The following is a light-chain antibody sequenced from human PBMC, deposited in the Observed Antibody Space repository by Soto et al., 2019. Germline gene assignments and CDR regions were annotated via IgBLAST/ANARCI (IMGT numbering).Light chain of an antibody. CDR3: CSYAGSYV. J-gene: IGLJ1*01. V-gene: IGLV2-23*01. CDR1: SSDVGSYNL. Sequence: QSALTQPAPVSGSPGQSITISCTGTSSDVGSYNLVSWYQQHPGKAPKLMIYEGSKRPSGVSNRFSGSKSGNTASLTISGLQAEDEADYYCCSYAGSYVFGTGTKLTVL. CDR2: EGS.